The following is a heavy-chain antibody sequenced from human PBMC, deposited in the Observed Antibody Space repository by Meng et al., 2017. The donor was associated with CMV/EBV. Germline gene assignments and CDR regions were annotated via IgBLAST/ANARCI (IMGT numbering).Heavy chain of an antibody. Sequence: GGSLRLSCAASGFTFSSYGMHWVRQATGKGLEWVSAIGTAGDTYYPGSVKGRFTISRENAKNSLYLQMNSLRAGDTAVYYCARVGRTSQTMIVVVPKGSGAFDIWGQGTMVTVSS. D-gene: IGHD3-22*01. V-gene: IGHV3-13*01. CDR2: IGTAGDT. CDR3: ARVGRTSQTMIVVVPKGSGAFDI. J-gene: IGHJ3*02. CDR1: GFTFSSYG.